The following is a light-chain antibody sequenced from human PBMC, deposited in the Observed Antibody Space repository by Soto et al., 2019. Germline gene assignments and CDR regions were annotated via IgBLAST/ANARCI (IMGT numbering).Light chain of an antibody. CDR3: QQYTNRPPWT. Sequence: EIVMTQSPATLSVSPGERATLSCRASQSVGSNLAWYQQKPGQAPRLLMYGASNRATGIPARFSGSGSGAEFSLTISSLQSEDFAVYYCQQYTNRPPWTFGQGNKVELK. J-gene: IGKJ1*01. V-gene: IGKV3-15*01. CDR1: QSVGSN. CDR2: GAS.